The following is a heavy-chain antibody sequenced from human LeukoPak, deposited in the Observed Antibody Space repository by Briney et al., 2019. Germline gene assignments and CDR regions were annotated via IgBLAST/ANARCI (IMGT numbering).Heavy chain of an antibody. Sequence: ASVKVSCKASGGTFSSYAISWVRQAPGQGLEWMGGIIPILGTANYAQKFQGRVTITADESTSTAYMELSSLRSEDTAVYYCARGLLSSGYHRRLYGMDVWGQGTTVTVSS. V-gene: IGHV1-69*13. CDR3: ARGLLSSGYHRRLYGMDV. CDR2: IIPILGTA. J-gene: IGHJ6*02. D-gene: IGHD3-22*01. CDR1: GGTFSSYA.